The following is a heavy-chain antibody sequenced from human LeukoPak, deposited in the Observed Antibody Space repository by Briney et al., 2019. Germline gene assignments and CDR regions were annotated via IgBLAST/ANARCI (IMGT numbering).Heavy chain of an antibody. Sequence: GGSLRLSCAASGFTFSSYVMHWVRQAPGKGLECVSAISSNGGSTYYATSVNGRLTISTNNSTTTLYLQMGSLRAEDMAVYYCARYLIDVGQAFDIWGQETMVTVSS. CDR3: ARYLIDVGQAFDI. V-gene: IGHV3-64*01. CDR1: GFTFSSYV. CDR2: ISSNGGST. J-gene: IGHJ3*02.